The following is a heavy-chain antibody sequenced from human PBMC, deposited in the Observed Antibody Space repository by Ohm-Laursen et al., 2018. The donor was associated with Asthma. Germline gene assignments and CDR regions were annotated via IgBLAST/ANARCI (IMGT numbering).Heavy chain of an antibody. CDR1: GFTFSSYA. Sequence: SLRLSCAASGFTFSSYAMHWVRQAPGKGLEWVAVISYDGSNKYYADSVKGRFTISRDNSKNTLYLQMNSLRAEDTAVYYCARALGGYIDYWGQGTLVTVSS. J-gene: IGHJ4*02. V-gene: IGHV3-30*14. CDR2: ISYDGSNK. CDR3: ARALGGYIDY. D-gene: IGHD2-15*01.